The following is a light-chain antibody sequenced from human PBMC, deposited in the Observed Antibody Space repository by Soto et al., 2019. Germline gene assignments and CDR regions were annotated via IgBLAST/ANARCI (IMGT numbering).Light chain of an antibody. CDR2: QGG. V-gene: IGLV2-23*01. CDR3: CSYTRSTNLYV. CDR1: SSDVGSYNL. J-gene: IGLJ1*01. Sequence: QSALAQPASVSGSPGQSITISCTGTSSDVGSYNLVSWYQQYPGKAPKLMIFQGGKRPSGVSHRFSGSKSGNTASLTISGLQAEDEADYYCCSYTRSTNLYVFXTGTKVTVL.